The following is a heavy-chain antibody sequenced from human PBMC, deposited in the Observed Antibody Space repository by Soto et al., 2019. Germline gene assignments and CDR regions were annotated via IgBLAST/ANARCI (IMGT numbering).Heavy chain of an antibody. CDR3: ARAGRQQLVVAPMGVDY. V-gene: IGHV3-30-3*01. CDR2: ISYDGSNK. D-gene: IGHD6-13*01. CDR1: GFTFSSYA. J-gene: IGHJ4*02. Sequence: QVQLVESGGGVVQPGRSLRLSCAASGFTFSSYAMHWVRQAPGKGLEWVAVISYDGSNKYYADSVKGRVTICRDNSKNTLNLKRNRLRSEDTTVYHCARAGRQQLVVAPMGVDYWGQGTLVTVS.